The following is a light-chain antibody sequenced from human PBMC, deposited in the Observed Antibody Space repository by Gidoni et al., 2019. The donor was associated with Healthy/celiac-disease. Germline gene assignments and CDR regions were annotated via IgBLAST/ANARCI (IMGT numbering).Light chain of an antibody. Sequence: DITLPQSPSTLSASVGDRVTITCRASQSISSWLAWYQQKPGKAPKLLIYKASSLESGVPSRFSGSGSGTEFTLTISSLQPDDFATYYCQQYNSYSPLTFGGGTKVEIK. J-gene: IGKJ4*01. CDR2: KAS. V-gene: IGKV1-5*03. CDR1: QSISSW. CDR3: QQYNSYSPLT.